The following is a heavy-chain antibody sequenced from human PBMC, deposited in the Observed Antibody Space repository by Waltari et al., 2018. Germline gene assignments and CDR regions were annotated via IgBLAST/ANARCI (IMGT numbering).Heavy chain of an antibody. J-gene: IGHJ4*02. CDR1: GGSISSHY. Sequence: QVQLQESGPGLVKPSETLSLTCTVSGGSISSHYWSWIRQPPGKGLEWIGYIYYSGSTNYNPSLKSRVTISVDTSKNQFSLKLSSVTAADTAVYYCARGNPYYYGFFDYWGQGTLVTVSS. D-gene: IGHD3-10*01. CDR3: ARGNPYYYGFFDY. V-gene: IGHV4-59*11. CDR2: IYYSGST.